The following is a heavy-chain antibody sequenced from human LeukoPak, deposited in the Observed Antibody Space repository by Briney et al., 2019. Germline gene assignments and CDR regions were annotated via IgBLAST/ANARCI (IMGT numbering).Heavy chain of an antibody. CDR3: ARAARLGELSFFPFDY. CDR1: GGSISSSNW. J-gene: IGHJ4*02. CDR2: IYHSGST. D-gene: IGHD3-16*02. Sequence: SGTLSLTCAVSGGSISSSNWWGWVRQPPGKGLEWIGEIYHSGSTNYNPSLKSRVTISVDKSKNQFSLKLSSVTAADTAVYYCARAARLGELSFFPFDYWGQGTLVTVSS. V-gene: IGHV4-4*02.